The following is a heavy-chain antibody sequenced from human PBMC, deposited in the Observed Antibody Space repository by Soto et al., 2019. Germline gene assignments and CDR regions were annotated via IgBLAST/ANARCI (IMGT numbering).Heavy chain of an antibody. CDR1: GFTFSSYG. D-gene: IGHD3-10*01. J-gene: IGHJ6*02. CDR2: ISYDGSNK. CDR3: AKDSWFGEFTPRGMDV. Sequence: QVQLVESGGGVVQPGRSLRLSCAASGFTFSSYGMHWVRQAPGKGLEWVAVISYDGSNKYYADSVKGRFTISRDNSKNPLYLQMNSLRAEDTAVYYCAKDSWFGEFTPRGMDVWGQGTTVTVSS. V-gene: IGHV3-30*18.